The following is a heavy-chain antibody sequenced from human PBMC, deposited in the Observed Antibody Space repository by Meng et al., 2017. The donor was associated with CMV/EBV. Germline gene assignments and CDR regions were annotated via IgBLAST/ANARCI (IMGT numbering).Heavy chain of an antibody. CDR3: ARGGLYYYDSSGHFDY. V-gene: IGHV4-4*07. CDR1: GGSISSYY. J-gene: IGHJ4*02. CDR2: IYTSGST. Sequence: VRLLESGPGLVKPSETLSLTCTVSGGSISSYYWSWIRQPAGKGLEWIGRIYTSGSTNYNPSLKSRVTMSVDTSKNQFSLKPSSVTAADTAVYYCARGGLYYYDSSGHFDYWGQGTLVTVSS. D-gene: IGHD3-22*01.